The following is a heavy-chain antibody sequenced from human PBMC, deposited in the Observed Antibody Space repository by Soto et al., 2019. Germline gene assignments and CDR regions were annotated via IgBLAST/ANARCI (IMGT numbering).Heavy chain of an antibody. CDR2: VSWNSDTI. Sequence: EVQLVESGGGLVQPGRSLRLSCIASGFTFDDYAIHWVRQAPGKGLEWVSGVSWNSDTIGYADSVKGRFSISRDNAKKRLYLRMNSLKPEDTALYYCARVGGLGSYYGWGMDVWGQGTTVTVSS. J-gene: IGHJ6*02. CDR1: GFTFDDYA. CDR3: ARVGGLGSYYGWGMDV. V-gene: IGHV3-9*01. D-gene: IGHD3-10*01.